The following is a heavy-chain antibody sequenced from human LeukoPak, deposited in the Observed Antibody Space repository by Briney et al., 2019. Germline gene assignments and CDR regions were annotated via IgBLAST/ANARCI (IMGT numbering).Heavy chain of an antibody. CDR3: ATFGTTGISY. V-gene: IGHV3-23*01. J-gene: IGHJ4*02. CDR2: ISGSGLST. Sequence: GGSLRLSCAASGFTFTNSAMCWIRQPPGKGLDWVSSISGSGLSTYYAASLKGRFTISRDSSKNTLSLQMNTLRAEDTAMYYCATFGTTGISYWGQGALVTVSS. D-gene: IGHD1-1*01. CDR1: GFTFTNSA.